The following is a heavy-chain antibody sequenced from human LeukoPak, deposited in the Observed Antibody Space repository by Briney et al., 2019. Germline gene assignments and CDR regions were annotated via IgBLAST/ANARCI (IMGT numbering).Heavy chain of an antibody. CDR2: ISSSSSYI. CDR3: ARDRVWFGELTNWFDP. D-gene: IGHD3-10*01. V-gene: IGHV3-21*01. Sequence: GGSLRLSCAASGFTFSSYSMNWVRQAPGKGLEWVSSISSSSSYIYYADSVKGRFTISRDNAKNSLYLQMNSLRAEDTAVYYCARDRVWFGELTNWFDPWGQGTLVTVSS. CDR1: GFTFSSYS. J-gene: IGHJ5*02.